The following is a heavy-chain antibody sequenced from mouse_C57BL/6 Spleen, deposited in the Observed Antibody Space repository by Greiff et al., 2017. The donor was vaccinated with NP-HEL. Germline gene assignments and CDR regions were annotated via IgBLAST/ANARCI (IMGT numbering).Heavy chain of an antibody. CDR3: ARGKNWDY. J-gene: IGHJ2*01. Sequence: QVQLQQSGAELVMPGASVKLSCKASGYTFTSYWMHWVKQRPGQGLEWIGEIDPSDSYTNYNQKFKGKSTLTVDKSSSTAYMQLSSLTSEDSAVYYCARGKNWDYWGQGTTLTVSS. V-gene: IGHV1-69*01. CDR2: IDPSDSYT. D-gene: IGHD4-1*01. CDR1: GYTFTSYW.